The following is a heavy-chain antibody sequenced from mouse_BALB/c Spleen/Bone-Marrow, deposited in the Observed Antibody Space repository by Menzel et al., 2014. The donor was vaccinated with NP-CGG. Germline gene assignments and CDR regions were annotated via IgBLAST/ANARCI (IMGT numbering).Heavy chain of an antibody. CDR2: IDPYNGGI. V-gene: IGHV1S135*01. CDR3: ASYGNYGWFAY. Sequence: VQLQQSEPELVKPGASVKVSCKASGYAFTSYNMYWVKQSHGKSLEWIGYIDPYNGGINYYQKFKGKATLTVDKSSSTAYMHLNSLTSEDSAVYYCASYGNYGWFAYWGQGTLVTVSA. CDR1: GYAFTSYN. D-gene: IGHD2-1*01. J-gene: IGHJ3*01.